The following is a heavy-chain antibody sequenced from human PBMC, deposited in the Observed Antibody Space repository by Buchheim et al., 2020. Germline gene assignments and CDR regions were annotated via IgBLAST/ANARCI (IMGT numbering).Heavy chain of an antibody. CDR3: ASPGPYSSGWYWDY. J-gene: IGHJ4*02. CDR1: GFTFSSYS. D-gene: IGHD6-19*01. Sequence: EVQLVESGGGLVQPGGSLRLSCAASGFTFSSYSMNWVRQAPGKGLEWVSYISSSSSTIYYADSVKGRFTISRDNSKNTLYLQMNSLRAEDTAVYYCASPGPYSSGWYWDYWGQGTL. V-gene: IGHV3-48*01. CDR2: ISSSSSTI.